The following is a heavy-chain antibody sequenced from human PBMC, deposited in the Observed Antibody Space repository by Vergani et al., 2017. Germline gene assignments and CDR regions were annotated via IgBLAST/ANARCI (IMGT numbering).Heavy chain of an antibody. CDR3: ARGNSAYPSSGMDV. D-gene: IGHD1/OR15-1a*01. CDR2: IHASGTK. V-gene: IGHV4-61*02. J-gene: IGHJ6*02. Sequence: QVHLNEAGPGLVKPSQTLSLTCTVSGASITSGSFFWSWIRQPAGKGLEWIGRIHASGTKNYNPSLRSRVTLSVDTSKNQFSLKLSSVTATDTAVYYCARGNSAYPSSGMDVWGQGTTVIVSS. CDR1: GASITSGSFF.